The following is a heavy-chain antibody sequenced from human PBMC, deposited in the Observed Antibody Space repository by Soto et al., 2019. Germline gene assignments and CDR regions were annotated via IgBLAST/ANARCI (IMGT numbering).Heavy chain of an antibody. CDR2: IYSGGST. Sequence: GGSLRLSCAASGFTVSSNYMSWVRQAPGKGLEWVSVIYSGGSTYYADSVKGRFTISGDNSKNTLYLQMNSLRAEDTAVYYCARDYVGQLYTNWFDPWGQGTLVTVSS. V-gene: IGHV3-53*01. CDR3: ARDYVGQLYTNWFDP. J-gene: IGHJ5*02. D-gene: IGHD3-16*01. CDR1: GFTVSSNY.